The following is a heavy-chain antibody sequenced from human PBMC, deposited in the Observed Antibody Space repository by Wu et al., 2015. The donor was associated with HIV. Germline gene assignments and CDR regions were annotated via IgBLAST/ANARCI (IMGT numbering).Heavy chain of an antibody. CDR2: INPGSGDT. CDR1: GYTFTSYG. CDR3: ARDPQEVSGWYTH. V-gene: IGHV1-18*01. D-gene: IGHD6-19*01. J-gene: IGHJ4*02. Sequence: QVQLVQSGAEVKKPGASVKVSCKASGYTFTSYGISWVRQAPGQGLEWMGWINPGSGDTSYSQKLQNRVTMTRDTSISTAYMELNRLRFDDTAVYYCARDPQEVSGWYTHWGQGTLVTVSS.